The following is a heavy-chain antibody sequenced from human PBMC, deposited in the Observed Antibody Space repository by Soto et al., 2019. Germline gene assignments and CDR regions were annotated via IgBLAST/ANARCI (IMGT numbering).Heavy chain of an antibody. CDR1: GYSFTSYW. CDR3: ARSSGDYIWGSYRYHFDY. J-gene: IGHJ4*02. V-gene: IGHV5-51*01. Sequence: GESLKISCKGSGYSFTSYWIGWVRQMPGKGLEWMGIIYPGDSDTRYSPSFQGQVTISADKSISTAYLQWSSLKASDTAMYYCARSSGDYIWGSYRYHFDYWGQGTLVTVSS. CDR2: IYPGDSDT. D-gene: IGHD3-16*02.